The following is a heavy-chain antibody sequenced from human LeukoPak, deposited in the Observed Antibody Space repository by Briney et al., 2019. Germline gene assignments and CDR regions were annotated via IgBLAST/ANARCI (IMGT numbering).Heavy chain of an antibody. V-gene: IGHV3-30*02. CDR3: DCSSTSCYAAGDY. Sequence: GGSLRLSCAASGFTFSSYGMHWVRQAPDKGLEWVAFIQNDGSNKHYADFVKGRFTISRDNSKNTLCLQMNSLRVEDTAVYYCDCSSTSCYAAGDYWGQGTPVTVSS. CDR1: GFTFSSYG. D-gene: IGHD2-2*01. J-gene: IGHJ4*02. CDR2: IQNDGSNK.